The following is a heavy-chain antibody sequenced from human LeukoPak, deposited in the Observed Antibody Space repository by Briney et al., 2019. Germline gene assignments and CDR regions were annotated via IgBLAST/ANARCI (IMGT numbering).Heavy chain of an antibody. Sequence: SETLSLTCAVYGGSFSGYYWSWIRQPPGKGLEWIGEINHSGSTNYNPSLKSRVTISVDTSKNQFSLKLSSVTAADTAVYYCAILKEPYGWFGESSDYWGQGTLVTVSS. CDR2: INHSGST. D-gene: IGHD3-10*01. CDR3: AILKEPYGWFGESSDY. V-gene: IGHV4-34*01. CDR1: GGSFSGYY. J-gene: IGHJ4*02.